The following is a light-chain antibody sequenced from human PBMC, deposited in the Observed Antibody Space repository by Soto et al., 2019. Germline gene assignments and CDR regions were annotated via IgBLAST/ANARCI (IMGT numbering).Light chain of an antibody. CDR1: SSDVGGYIF. Sequence: QSALTQPPSASGSPGQSVTTSCTGTSSDVGGYIFVSWYQQHPGKAPKLMIYDVNKRPSGVPDRFSGSKSDNTASLTVSGLQAEDEADYYCVSYAGGTYVFGTGTKVTVL. J-gene: IGLJ1*01. CDR3: VSYAGGTYV. V-gene: IGLV2-8*01. CDR2: DVN.